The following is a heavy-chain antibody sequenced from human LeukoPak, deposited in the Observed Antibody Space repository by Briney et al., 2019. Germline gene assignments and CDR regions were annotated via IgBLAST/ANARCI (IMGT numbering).Heavy chain of an antibody. CDR2: ISSSSSYT. J-gene: IGHJ4*02. CDR3: AKGATVSATGTIDY. Sequence: PGGSLRLSCASSGFTFSDHYMSWIREAPGKGLEWVSYISSSSSYTNYADSVRGRFTISRDNAKNPLFLQMNSLRAEDTAVYYCAKGATVSATGTIDYWGQGTLVTVSS. D-gene: IGHD6-13*01. CDR1: GFTFSDHY. V-gene: IGHV3-11*05.